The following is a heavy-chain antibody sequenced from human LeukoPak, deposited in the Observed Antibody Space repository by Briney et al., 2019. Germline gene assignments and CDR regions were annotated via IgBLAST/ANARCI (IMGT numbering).Heavy chain of an antibody. CDR2: IFSSGST. CDR1: GGSFSSYS. J-gene: IGHJ4*02. Sequence: AETLSLTCTVTGGSFSSYSPSSTRQPPGKGLEWIGCIFSSGSTNYNPSLKSRVTMSVDTSKNQFSLKLSSVTAADTAVYYCAREGSSSWAVDYWGQGTLVTVSS. V-gene: IGHV4-4*07. CDR3: AREGSSSWAVDY. D-gene: IGHD6-13*01.